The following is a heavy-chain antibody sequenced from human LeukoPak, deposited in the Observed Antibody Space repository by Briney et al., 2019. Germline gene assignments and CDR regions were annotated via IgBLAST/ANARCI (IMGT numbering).Heavy chain of an antibody. Sequence: SETLSLTCTVSGGSISSYYWSWIRQPPGKGLEWIGYIYYSGSTNYNPSLKSRVTISVDTSKNQFSLKLSSVTAADTAVYYCASSNWGYYFDYWGQGTLVTVSS. D-gene: IGHD7-27*01. J-gene: IGHJ4*02. V-gene: IGHV4-59*01. CDR2: IYYSGST. CDR1: GGSISSYY. CDR3: ASSNWGYYFDY.